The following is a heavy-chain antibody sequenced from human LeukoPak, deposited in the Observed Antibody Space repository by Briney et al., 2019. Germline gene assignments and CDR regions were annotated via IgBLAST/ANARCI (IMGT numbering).Heavy chain of an antibody. CDR2: IYASGTS. V-gene: IGHV4-61*02. Sequence: PSETLSLTCTVSGGSISKSDYYWSWIRQPAGKGLEWIGRIYASGTSASINSNPSLKSRVTISLDRSKNQVSLILSSVTAADTAVYYCARIGSSYYYYYMDVWGKGTTVTVSS. CDR1: GGSISKSDYY. J-gene: IGHJ6*03. D-gene: IGHD1-26*01. CDR3: ARIGSSYYYYYMDV.